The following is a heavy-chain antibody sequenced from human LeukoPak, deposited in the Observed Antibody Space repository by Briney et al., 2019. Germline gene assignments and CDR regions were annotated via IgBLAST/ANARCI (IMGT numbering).Heavy chain of an antibody. CDR3: ARGGAYDSHVGAFDI. J-gene: IGHJ3*02. Sequence: ASGKVSCKASGYTFTSYGISWVRQAPGQGRELVGWISAYNGNTNYAQKLQGRVTMTTDTSTSTAYMELRSLSSDDTAVSACARGGAYDSHVGAFDIWGQGTMVTVSS. CDR1: GYTFTSYG. CDR2: ISAYNGNT. D-gene: IGHD3-16*01. V-gene: IGHV1-18*01.